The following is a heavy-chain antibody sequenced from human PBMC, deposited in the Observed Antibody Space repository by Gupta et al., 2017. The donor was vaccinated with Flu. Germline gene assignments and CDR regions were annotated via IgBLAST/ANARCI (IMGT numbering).Heavy chain of an antibody. J-gene: IGHJ5*02. CDR3: AHSPTDTYSNYLGGVFDP. Sequence: QITLKESGPTLVKPTQTLTLTCTFSGFSLSTSGVGVGWIRQPPGKALEWLALIYWDDDKRYSPSLKSRLTITKDTSKNQVVLTMTNMDPVETATYYCAHSPTDTYSNYLGGVFDPWGQGTLVTVSS. V-gene: IGHV2-5*02. CDR1: GFSLSTSGVG. D-gene: IGHD4-4*01. CDR2: IYWDDDK.